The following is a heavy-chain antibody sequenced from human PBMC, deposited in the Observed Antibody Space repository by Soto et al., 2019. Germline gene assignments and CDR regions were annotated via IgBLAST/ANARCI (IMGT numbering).Heavy chain of an antibody. Sequence: PSETLSLTCTVSGGSISSYYWSWIRQPPGKGLEWIGYIYYSGSTNYNPSLKSRVTISVDTSKNQFSLKLSSVTAADTAVYYCARVAGPLYYWGQGTLVTVSS. J-gene: IGHJ4*02. V-gene: IGHV4-59*08. CDR3: ARVAGPLYY. CDR1: GGSISSYY. CDR2: IYYSGST.